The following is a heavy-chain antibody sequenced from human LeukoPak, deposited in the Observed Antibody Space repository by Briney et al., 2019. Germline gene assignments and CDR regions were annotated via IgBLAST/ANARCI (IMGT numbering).Heavy chain of an antibody. D-gene: IGHD2-2*01. V-gene: IGHV4-59*08. J-gene: IGHJ4*02. CDR2: IYYSGST. Sequence: TSQTLSLTCTVSGGSISSYYWSWIRQPPGKGLEWVGNIYYSGSTNYNPSLKSRVTISVDTSKNRFSLKLRSVTAADTAVYYCARQKDSSSWSYFDYWGQGTLVTVSS. CDR1: GGSISSYY. CDR3: ARQKDSSSWSYFDY.